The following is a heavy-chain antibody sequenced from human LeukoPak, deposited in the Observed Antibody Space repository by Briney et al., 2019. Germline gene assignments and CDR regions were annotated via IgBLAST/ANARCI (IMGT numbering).Heavy chain of an antibody. J-gene: IGHJ4*02. CDR3: ARVDYDSSGYYRYFDY. D-gene: IGHD3-22*01. Sequence: SETLSLTCTVSGGSISSYYWSWIRQPPGKGLEWIGYIYYSGSTNYNPSLKSRVTISVDTSKNQFSLKLSSVTAADTAVYYCARVDYDSSGYYRYFDYWGQGTLVTVSS. V-gene: IGHV4-59*01. CDR1: GGSISSYY. CDR2: IYYSGST.